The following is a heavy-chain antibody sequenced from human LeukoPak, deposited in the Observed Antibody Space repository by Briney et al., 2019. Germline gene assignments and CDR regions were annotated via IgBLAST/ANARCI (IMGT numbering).Heavy chain of an antibody. D-gene: IGHD3-22*01. CDR3: ASPKYYYDSSGYSSPVEY. V-gene: IGHV3-30*04. Sequence: GGSLRLSCAASGFTFSSYAMHWVRQAPGKGLEWVAVISYDGSNKYYADSVKGRFTISRDNSKNTLYLQMNSLRAEDTAVYYCASPKYYYDSSGYSSPVEYWGQGTLVTVSS. CDR2: ISYDGSNK. J-gene: IGHJ4*02. CDR1: GFTFSSYA.